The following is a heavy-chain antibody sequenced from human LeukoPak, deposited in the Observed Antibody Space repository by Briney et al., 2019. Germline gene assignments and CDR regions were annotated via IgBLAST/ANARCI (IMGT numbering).Heavy chain of an antibody. CDR2: IYPADSDI. D-gene: IGHD2-15*01. V-gene: IGHV5-51*01. CDR3: ARQEYCSGGSCYTWFDP. J-gene: IGHJ5*02. Sequence: GESLKISCKGSGYSITNYWIAWVRQMPGKGLEWMGIIYPADSDIRYSPSFQGQVTILADKSISTAYLQWSSLKASDTAMYYCARQEYCSGGSCYTWFDPWGQGTLVTVSS. CDR1: GYSITNYW.